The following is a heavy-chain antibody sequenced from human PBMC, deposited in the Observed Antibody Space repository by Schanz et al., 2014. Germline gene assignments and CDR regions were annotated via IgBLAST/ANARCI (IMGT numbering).Heavy chain of an antibody. CDR2: INWSDGGST. V-gene: IGHV3-20*04. J-gene: IGHJ3*02. CDR1: GFTFENYA. D-gene: IGHD4-17*01. Sequence: EVQLVESGGGVVRPGGSLRLSCAASGFTFENYALTWVRQVPGKGLEWVSRINWSDGGSTGYADSVRGRVTISRDNAKITLYLQMNTLRAEDTAVYYCARKMKLGVYGGKGHDSLDIWGQGTMVTVSS. CDR3: ARKMKLGVYGGKGHDSLDI.